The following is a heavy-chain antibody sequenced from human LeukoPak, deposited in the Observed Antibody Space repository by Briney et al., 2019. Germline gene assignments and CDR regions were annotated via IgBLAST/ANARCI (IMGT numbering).Heavy chain of an antibody. CDR3: ASMSGGSCLD. V-gene: IGHV4-38-2*02. Sequence: SETLSLTCTVSGYSISSSNSWGWIRQPPGKGLEWIGSIYHSGITYYNPSLKSRVTMSVDTSKNQLSLKLSSVTAADTAVYYCASMSGGSCLDWGQGTLVTVSS. J-gene: IGHJ4*02. CDR1: GYSISSSNS. D-gene: IGHD2-15*01. CDR2: IYHSGIT.